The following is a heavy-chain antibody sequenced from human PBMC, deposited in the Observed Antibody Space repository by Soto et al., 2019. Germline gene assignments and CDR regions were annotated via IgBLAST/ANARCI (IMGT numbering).Heavy chain of an antibody. V-gene: IGHV1-2*02. CDR3: ASGGYDSSGYYNYYYGMDV. CDR2: INPNSGDT. J-gene: IGHJ6*02. D-gene: IGHD3-22*01. Sequence: ASLKVSCKSSGYTFTGYYVHWVRQAPVQVLEWMGWINPNSGDTYLAQRFQGRVTMNRDTSIGTAYMELSSLRSEDTAVYYCASGGYDSSGYYNYYYGMDVWGQGTTVTVSS. CDR1: GYTFTGYY.